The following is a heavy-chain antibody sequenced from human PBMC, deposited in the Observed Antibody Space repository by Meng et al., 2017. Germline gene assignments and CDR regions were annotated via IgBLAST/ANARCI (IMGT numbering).Heavy chain of an antibody. CDR1: GGSFNGYY. CDR3: ARGFYSSGWNTFDY. J-gene: IGHJ4*02. V-gene: IGHV4-34*01. CDR2: INHSGST. Sequence: QLQQLVAGLLRPSETLPLTCGVYGGSFNGYYWTWIRQPPGKGLEWVGDINHSGSTNYYPSLKSRVTISLDTSKNQFSLKLRSVTAADTAVYFCARGFYSSGWNTFDYWGQGTLVTVSS. D-gene: IGHD6-19*01.